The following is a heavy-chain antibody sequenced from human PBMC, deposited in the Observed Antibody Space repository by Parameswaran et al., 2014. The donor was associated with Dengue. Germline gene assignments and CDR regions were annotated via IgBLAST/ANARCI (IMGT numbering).Heavy chain of an antibody. CDR2: QSYGST. Sequence: RWIRQPPGRAGVDWGNQSYGSTNYNPSLKSRVTISVDTSKNQFSLKLSSVTAADTAVYYCARDGDCSSTSCYTEGSMDYYGMDVWGQGTTVTVSS. V-gene: IGHV4-34*01. D-gene: IGHD2-2*02. CDR3: ARDGDCSSTSCYTEGSMDYYGMDV. J-gene: IGHJ6*02.